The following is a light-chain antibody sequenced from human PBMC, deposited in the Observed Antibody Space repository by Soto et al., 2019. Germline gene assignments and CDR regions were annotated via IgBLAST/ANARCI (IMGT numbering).Light chain of an antibody. V-gene: IGKV3-20*01. Sequence: EIVLTQSPGTLSLSPGERATLSCRASQTISSSYLAWYQQKPGQAPRRLIFVASSRAPDIPDRFSGSGSGTDCTLPISRLEPEDFAVYYCQLSANSPPKYTLGPGTTLEL. CDR1: QTISSSY. CDR3: QLSANSPPKYT. CDR2: VAS. J-gene: IGKJ2*01.